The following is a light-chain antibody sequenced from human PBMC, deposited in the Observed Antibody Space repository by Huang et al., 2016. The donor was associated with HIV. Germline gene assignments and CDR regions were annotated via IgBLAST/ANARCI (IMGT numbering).Light chain of an antibody. CDR1: QDINTF. V-gene: IGKV1-39*01. CDR2: GAS. CDR3: QQSFTTPPIS. J-gene: IGKJ5*01. Sequence: DIQMTQYPSSLSASVGDRVSISCRAGQDINTFLNWYQQKPGKAPKLLIYGASTLQSGVPSRFRGSGSGTDFTLTTTSLQPEDIATYYCQQSFTTPPISFGQGTRLDIK.